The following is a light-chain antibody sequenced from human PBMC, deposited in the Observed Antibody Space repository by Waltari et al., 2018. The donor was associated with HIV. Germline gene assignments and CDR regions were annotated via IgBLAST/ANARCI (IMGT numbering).Light chain of an antibody. CDR2: ENN. CDR3: GTWDSSLSAGV. CDR1: SPNIGNNH. Sequence: QSVLTQPPSFSAAPGEKVTISCSGSSPNIGNNHNSWYQHLPGTAPKLLIFENNKRPSGIPDRFSGSKYGTSATLVITGLQTGDEADYYCGTWDSSLSAGVFGGGTKLTVL. J-gene: IGLJ3*02. V-gene: IGLV1-51*01.